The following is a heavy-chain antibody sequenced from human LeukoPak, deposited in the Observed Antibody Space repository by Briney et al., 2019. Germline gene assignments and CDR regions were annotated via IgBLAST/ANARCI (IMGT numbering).Heavy chain of an antibody. J-gene: IGHJ4*02. CDR2: INPNSGGT. V-gene: IGHV1-2*02. Sequence: GASVKVSCKASGYSFTTYYMHWVRQAPGQGLEWMGWINPNSGGTNYARKFQGRVTMTRDTSISTGYMELRRLRSDDTAVYYRASSVISGSRGVDYWGQGTLVTVSS. CDR1: GYSFTTYY. CDR3: ASSVISGSRGVDY. D-gene: IGHD3-10*01.